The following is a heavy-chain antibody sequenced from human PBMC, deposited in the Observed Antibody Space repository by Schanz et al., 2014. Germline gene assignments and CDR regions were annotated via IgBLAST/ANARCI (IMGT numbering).Heavy chain of an antibody. J-gene: IGHJ4*02. CDR2: IKSKTDGGTR. V-gene: IGHV3-15*01. D-gene: IGHD3-10*01. CDR3: PADLWFGAVWGVW. Sequence: EVQLVESGGGLVKPGGSLRLSCATSGFTLNNAWMNWVRQAPGKGLQWVARIKSKTDGGTRDYAAPVKGRFTISTDDSKNTVYLQINSLQTEDTPVYYCPADLWFGAVWGVWWGQGTLVTVSS. CDR1: GFTLNNAW.